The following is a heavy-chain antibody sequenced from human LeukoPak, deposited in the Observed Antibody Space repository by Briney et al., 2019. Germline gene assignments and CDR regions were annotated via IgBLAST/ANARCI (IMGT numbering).Heavy chain of an antibody. Sequence: GGSLTLSCAASGFTLSSYWMSWVRQPPGKGLEWVANIKQDGSEEHYVASVKGRFTISRDNPQSSLSLQMTDLRAEDTAVYYCARWAVTGIYLDSWGQGALVTVSS. CDR3: ARWAVTGIYLDS. D-gene: IGHD6-19*01. CDR1: GFTLSSYW. CDR2: IKQDGSEE. V-gene: IGHV3-7*01. J-gene: IGHJ4*02.